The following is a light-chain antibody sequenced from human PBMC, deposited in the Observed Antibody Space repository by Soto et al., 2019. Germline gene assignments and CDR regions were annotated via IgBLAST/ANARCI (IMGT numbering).Light chain of an antibody. V-gene: IGKV1-39*01. Sequence: DIQMTQSPSTLSASVGARVTITGRASQSITGWLAWFQQKPGKAPKLLIYAASSLQSGVTSRFSGSGSGTDFTLTISSLQPEDFATYYCQHSYRPPLTIGEGTKVEIK. CDR2: AAS. CDR3: QHSYRPPLT. CDR1: QSITGW. J-gene: IGKJ4*02.